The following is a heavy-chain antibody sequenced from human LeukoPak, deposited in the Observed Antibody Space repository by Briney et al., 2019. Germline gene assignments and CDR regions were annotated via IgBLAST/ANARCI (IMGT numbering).Heavy chain of an antibody. J-gene: IGHJ4*02. CDR1: GGSISSSSYS. CDR2: MYYSGST. D-gene: IGHD4-17*01. V-gene: IGHV4-39*01. CDR3: ARWADYGDQGSYFDY. Sequence: PSETLSLTCTVSGGSISSSSYSWGWIRQPPGKGLEWIGNMYYSGSTYYNLSLKTRVTISVDTSKNQFSLKLSSVTAADTAVCYCARWADYGDQGSYFDYWGQGTLVTVSS.